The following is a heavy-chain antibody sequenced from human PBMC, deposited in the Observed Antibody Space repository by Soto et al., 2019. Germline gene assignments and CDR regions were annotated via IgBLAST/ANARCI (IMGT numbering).Heavy chain of an antibody. J-gene: IGHJ5*02. CDR1: GGTFSSYA. V-gene: IGHV1-69*13. D-gene: IGHD5-18*01. CDR2: IIPIFGTA. CDR3: ARWDTAMVTPWFAP. Sequence: ASVKVSCKASGGTFSSYAISWVRQAPGQGLEWMGGIIPIFGTANYAQKFQGRVTITADESTSTAYMELSSLRSEDTAVYYCARWDTAMVTPWFAPWGQGTLVTVSS.